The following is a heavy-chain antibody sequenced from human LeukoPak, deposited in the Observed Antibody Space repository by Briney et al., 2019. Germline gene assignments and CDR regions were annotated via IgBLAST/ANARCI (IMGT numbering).Heavy chain of an antibody. CDR1: GGSISSSSYY. CDR2: IYYSGST. Sequence: SGTLSLTXTVSGGSISSSSYYWGWICQPPGKGLQWIGSIYYSGSTYYNPSLKSRVTIAVDTSKNQFSLKLSSVTAADTAVYYCARRNYRLKYYFDYWGQGTLVTVSS. V-gene: IGHV4-39*01. CDR3: ARRNYRLKYYFDY. J-gene: IGHJ4*02. D-gene: IGHD1-7*01.